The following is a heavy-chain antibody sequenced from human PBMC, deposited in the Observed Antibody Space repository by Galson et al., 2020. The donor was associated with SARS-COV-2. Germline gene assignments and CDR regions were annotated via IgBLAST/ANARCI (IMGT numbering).Heavy chain of an antibody. D-gene: IGHD5-12*01. Sequence: SETLSLTCAVSGGSISSGGYSWSWIRQPPGKGLEWIGYIYHSGSTYYNPSLKSRVTISVDRSKNQFSLKLSSVTAADTAVYYCARVFQGGVATIPYWYFDLWGRGTLVTVSS. CDR3: ARVFQGGVATIPYWYFDL. V-gene: IGHV4-30-2*01. CDR1: GGSISSGGYS. CDR2: IYHSGST. J-gene: IGHJ2*01.